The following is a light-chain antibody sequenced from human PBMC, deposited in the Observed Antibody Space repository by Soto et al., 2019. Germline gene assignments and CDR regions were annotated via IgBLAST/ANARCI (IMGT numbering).Light chain of an antibody. CDR1: QNIISW. CDR3: QQYHHVCS. Sequence: DIQMTQFPSTLSASVGDRVTITCRASQNIISWLAWYQQKPGKAPKLLIFDASSLGSGIPSRFSGSGSGTQFSLTLISLQPDDSATYYCQQYHHVCSFGQATKLEI. CDR2: DAS. V-gene: IGKV1-5*01. J-gene: IGKJ2*04.